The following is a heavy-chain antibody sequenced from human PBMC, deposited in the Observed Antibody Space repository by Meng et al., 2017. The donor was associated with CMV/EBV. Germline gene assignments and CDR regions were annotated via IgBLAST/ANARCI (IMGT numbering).Heavy chain of an antibody. CDR3: ARAYDYGDYDSCYFDY. D-gene: IGHD4-17*01. V-gene: IGHV3-53*01. CDR2: IYSGDST. Sequence: GGSLRLSCAASGFAVSGNYMSWVRQAPGKGLQWVSVIYSGDSTYYADSVKDRFTISRDNSKNTLYLQMNSLRAEDTAVYYCARAYDYGDYDSCYFDYWGQGTLVTVSS. J-gene: IGHJ4*02. CDR1: GFAVSGNY.